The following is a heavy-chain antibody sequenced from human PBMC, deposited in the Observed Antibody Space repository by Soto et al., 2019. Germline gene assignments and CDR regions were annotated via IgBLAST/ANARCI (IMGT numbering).Heavy chain of an antibody. V-gene: IGHV4-59*01. CDR3: AREPYDY. CDR2: IYYSGST. Sequence: QVQLQESGPGLVKPSETLSLTCTVSGGSISSYYWSWIRQPPGKGLEWIGYIYYSGSTNYNPSLKSRVTISVDTSKNQFSLKLSSVTAAETAVYYCAREPYDYWGQGTLVTVSS. CDR1: GGSISSYY. J-gene: IGHJ4*02.